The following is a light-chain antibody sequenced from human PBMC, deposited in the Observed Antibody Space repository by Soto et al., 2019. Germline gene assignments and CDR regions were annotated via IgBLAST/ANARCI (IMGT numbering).Light chain of an antibody. CDR1: QNIHTN. Sequence: EIVMTQSPATLSVSPGERDTLSCRAGQNIHTNLAWYQQKPGQAPRLLFYGASTGATGLPARFSGSGSGTEFTLTINSLQAEDCAVYYCQQYGSSPWTFGQGTKVDIK. CDR2: GAS. V-gene: IGKV3-15*01. J-gene: IGKJ1*01. CDR3: QQYGSSPWT.